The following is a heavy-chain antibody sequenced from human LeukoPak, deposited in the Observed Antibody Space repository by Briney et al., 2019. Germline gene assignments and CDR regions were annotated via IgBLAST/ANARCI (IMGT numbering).Heavy chain of an antibody. V-gene: IGHV4-34*01. CDR2: INHSGST. Sequence: SETLSLTCAVYGGSFSGYYWSWIRQPPGKGLEWIGEINHSGSTKYNPSLKSRVTISVDTSKNQFSLKLSSVTAADTALYYCARGTLYSGWSYYFDSWGQGTLVTVSS. D-gene: IGHD6-19*01. CDR1: GGSFSGYY. CDR3: ARGTLYSGWSYYFDS. J-gene: IGHJ4*02.